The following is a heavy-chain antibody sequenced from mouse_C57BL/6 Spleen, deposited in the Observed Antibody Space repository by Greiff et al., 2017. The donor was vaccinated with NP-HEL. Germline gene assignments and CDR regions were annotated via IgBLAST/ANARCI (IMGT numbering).Heavy chain of an antibody. V-gene: IGHV1-76*01. Sequence: QVQLQQSGAELVRPGASVKLSCKASGYTFTDYYINWVKQRPGQGLEWIARIYPGSGNTYYNEKFKGKATLTAEKSSSTAYMQLSSLTSEDSAVYFCARGRLRQYYFDYWGQGTTLTVSS. J-gene: IGHJ2*01. CDR1: GYTFTDYY. CDR2: IYPGSGNT. CDR3: ARGRLRQYYFDY. D-gene: IGHD3-2*02.